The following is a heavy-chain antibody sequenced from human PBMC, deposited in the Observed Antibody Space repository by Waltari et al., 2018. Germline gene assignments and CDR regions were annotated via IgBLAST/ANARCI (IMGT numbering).Heavy chain of an antibody. Sequence: QVQLVESGGGVVQPGRSLRLSGVASGSTFSSYAMHWFRKVPGKGREWVAVIWYDGSNKYYAGSVKGRFTISRDNSKNTLYLQMNSLRAEDTAVYYCARERDPYCSSTSCFPGVDYWGQGTLVTVSS. V-gene: IGHV3-33*01. J-gene: IGHJ4*02. D-gene: IGHD2-2*01. CDR3: ARERDPYCSSTSCFPGVDY. CDR2: IWYDGSNK. CDR1: GSTFSSYA.